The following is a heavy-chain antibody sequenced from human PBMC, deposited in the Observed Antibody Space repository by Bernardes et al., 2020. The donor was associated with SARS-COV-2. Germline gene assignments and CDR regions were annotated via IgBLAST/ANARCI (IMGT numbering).Heavy chain of an antibody. CDR3: AKEGEVGATSD. J-gene: IGHJ4*02. CDR1: GFPAGTTY. D-gene: IGHD1-26*01. Sequence: GGSLSPSCPPSGFPAGTTYMSWFRQAPGRGLGWVSVLYSGGDTYYADSVKGRFTISRDNSRNTLYLQMNSLRAEDTAVYYCAKEGEVGATSDWGQGTLVTVSS. CDR2: LYSGGDT. V-gene: IGHV3-53*01.